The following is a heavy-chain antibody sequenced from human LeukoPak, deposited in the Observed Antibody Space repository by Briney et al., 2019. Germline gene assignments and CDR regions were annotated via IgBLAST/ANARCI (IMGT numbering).Heavy chain of an antibody. V-gene: IGHV3-7*01. J-gene: IGHJ4*02. CDR1: GFTFSSSA. Sequence: GGSLRLSCAASGFTFSSSAMSWVRQAPGKGLEWVANIKQDGSEKYYVDSVKGRFTISRDNAKNSLYLRMNSLRVEDTAVYFCANLRLEGWGQGTLVTVSS. D-gene: IGHD3-16*01. CDR2: IKQDGSEK. CDR3: ANLRLEG.